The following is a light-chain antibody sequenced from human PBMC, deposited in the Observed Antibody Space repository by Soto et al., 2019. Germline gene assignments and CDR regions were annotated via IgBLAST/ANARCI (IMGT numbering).Light chain of an antibody. J-gene: IGKJ1*01. CDR2: GVS. CDR1: QSVGSSY. Sequence: EIVLTQSPGTLSLSPGERATLSCRASQSVGSSYLAWYQQKPGQAPRLLIYGVSNRATGTPDRVSGSGSGTDFTLTISRLEPEDFAVYYCQQHDSSQWTFGQGTKVEI. CDR3: QQHDSSQWT. V-gene: IGKV3-20*01.